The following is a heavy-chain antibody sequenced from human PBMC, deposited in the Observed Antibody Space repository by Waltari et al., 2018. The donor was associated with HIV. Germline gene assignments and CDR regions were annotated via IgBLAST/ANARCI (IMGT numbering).Heavy chain of an antibody. D-gene: IGHD3-10*01. J-gene: IGHJ4*02. Sequence: QVQLQESGPGLVKPSQTLSLTCTVSGGSISSGGYYWSWIRQNPGKGLEWIEYIHYTGYTYYNPSVRSRVSMSVDTSQNQVSLRLSSVTAADTAVYYCARSSGSFIDYWGQGTLVTVSS. CDR2: IHYTGYT. CDR3: ARSSGSFIDY. CDR1: GGSISSGGYY. V-gene: IGHV4-31*03.